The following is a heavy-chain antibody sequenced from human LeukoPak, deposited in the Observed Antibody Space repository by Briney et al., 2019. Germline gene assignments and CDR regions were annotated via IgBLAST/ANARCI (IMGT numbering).Heavy chain of an antibody. V-gene: IGHV4-61*02. Sequence: SETLSLTCTVSGGSISSGSYYWSWIRQPAGKGLEWIGRIYTSGSTNYNPSLKSRATISVDTSKNQFSLKLSSVTAADTAVYYCARDRYYYDSSGYYDHWYFDLWGRGTLVTVSS. J-gene: IGHJ2*01. D-gene: IGHD3-22*01. CDR1: GGSISSGSYY. CDR2: IYTSGST. CDR3: ARDRYYYDSSGYYDHWYFDL.